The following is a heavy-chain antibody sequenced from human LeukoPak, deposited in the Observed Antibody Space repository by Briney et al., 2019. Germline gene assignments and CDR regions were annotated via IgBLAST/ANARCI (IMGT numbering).Heavy chain of an antibody. V-gene: IGHV1-2*02. Sequence: ASVKVSCKASGYTFTGYYMHWVRQAPGQGLEWMGWINPNSGGTNYAQKFQGRVTMTRDTSISTAYMGLSRLRSDDTAVYYCARASRGYCSSTSCSHFDYWGQGTLVTVSS. J-gene: IGHJ4*02. CDR2: INPNSGGT. CDR1: GYTFTGYY. D-gene: IGHD2-2*01. CDR3: ARASRGYCSSTSCSHFDY.